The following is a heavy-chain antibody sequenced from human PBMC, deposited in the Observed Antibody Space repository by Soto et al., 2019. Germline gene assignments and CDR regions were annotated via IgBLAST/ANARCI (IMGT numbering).Heavy chain of an antibody. D-gene: IGHD4-17*01. CDR1: GFTFFAYW. Sequence: EVQLVESGGGLVQPGGSLRLSCAASGFTFFAYWIHWFRQVPGKGLVWVSRINSDGSHTSYADSVRGRFTISRDNSKNTVSQQTNSLTAEDTAVYYCAKEGEYGYYAREKWIDSWGQGSLVTVS. V-gene: IGHV3-74*01. J-gene: IGHJ5*01. CDR2: INSDGSHT. CDR3: AKEGEYGYYAREKWIDS.